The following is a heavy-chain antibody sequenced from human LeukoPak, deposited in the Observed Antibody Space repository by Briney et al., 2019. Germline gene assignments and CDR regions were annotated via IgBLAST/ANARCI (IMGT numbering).Heavy chain of an antibody. Sequence: GGSLRLSCAASGFTFSSYWMHWVRQAPGKGLVWVSLIDTDGSNTAYADSVKGRFTISRDNAKNTLYLQMNSLRAEDTAVDYCTRGGTALDYWGQGTLVTVSS. CDR2: IDTDGSNT. V-gene: IGHV3-74*01. D-gene: IGHD1-7*01. J-gene: IGHJ4*02. CDR3: TRGGTALDY. CDR1: GFTFSSYW.